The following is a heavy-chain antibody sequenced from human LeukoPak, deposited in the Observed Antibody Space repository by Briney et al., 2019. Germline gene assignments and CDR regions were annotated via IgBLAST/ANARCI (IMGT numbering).Heavy chain of an antibody. CDR3: AKMLWFGEYNWFDP. V-gene: IGHV3-23*01. CDR1: GFTFSSYA. J-gene: IGHJ5*02. D-gene: IGHD3-10*01. CDR2: ISGSGGST. Sequence: GGSLRLSCAASGFTFSSYAMSWVRQAPGKGLEWVSAISGSGGSTYYADPVKGRFTISRDNSKNTLYLQMNSLRAEDTAVYYCAKMLWFGEYNWFDPWGQGTLVTVSS.